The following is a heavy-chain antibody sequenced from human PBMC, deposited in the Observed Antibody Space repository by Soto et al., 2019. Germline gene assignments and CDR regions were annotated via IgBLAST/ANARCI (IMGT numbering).Heavy chain of an antibody. J-gene: IGHJ6*02. CDR1: GYSFTSYW. D-gene: IGHD5-12*01. V-gene: IGHV5-10-1*01. CDR2: IDPSDSYT. Sequence: RGESLKISCKGSGYSFTSYWISWVRQMPGKGLEWMGRIDPSDSYTNYSPSFQGHVTISADKSISTAYLQWSSLKASDTAMYYCARAVHSGYDPPYYYYGMDVWGQGTTVTVSS. CDR3: ARAVHSGYDPPYYYYGMDV.